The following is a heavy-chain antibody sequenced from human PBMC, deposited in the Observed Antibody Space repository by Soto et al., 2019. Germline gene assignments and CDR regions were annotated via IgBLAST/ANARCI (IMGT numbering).Heavy chain of an antibody. V-gene: IGHV3-21*01. J-gene: IGHJ4*02. Sequence: GGSLRLSCAASGFTFSSYSMNWVRQAPGKGLEWVSSISSSSSYIYYADSVKGRFTISRDNAKNSLYLQMNSLRAEDTAVYYCARASDSYGYPYYFDYWGQGTLVTVSS. CDR1: GFTFSSYS. CDR2: ISSSSSYI. D-gene: IGHD5-18*01. CDR3: ARASDSYGYPYYFDY.